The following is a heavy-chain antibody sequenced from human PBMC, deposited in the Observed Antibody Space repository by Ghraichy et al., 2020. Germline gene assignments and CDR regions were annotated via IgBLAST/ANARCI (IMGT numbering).Heavy chain of an antibody. D-gene: IGHD3-22*01. CDR3: ARDGGPRGYDSSGYHIY. CDR2: ISSGSSYI. J-gene: IGHJ4*02. V-gene: IGHV3-21*01. CDR1: EFTFSTYS. Sequence: LSLTCAASEFTFSTYSMNWVRQAPGKGLEWVSSISSGSSYIYYADSVKGRFTISRDNAKNSLYLQMNSLRAEDTAVYYCARDGGPRGYDSSGYHIYWGQGTLVTVSS.